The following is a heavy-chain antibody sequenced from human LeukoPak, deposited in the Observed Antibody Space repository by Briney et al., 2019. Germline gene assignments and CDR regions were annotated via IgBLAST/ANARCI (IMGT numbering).Heavy chain of an antibody. V-gene: IGHV3-48*01. CDR3: ARDTKYAFDN. D-gene: IGHD2-2*01. J-gene: IGHJ4*02. CDR2: IGISSGNT. CDR1: GFTFSSYS. Sequence: PGGSLRLSCAASGFTFSSYSMNWVRQAPGKGLKWISYIGISSGNTKYADSVKGRFTISGDKAKNSLYLQMNSLRVEDTAVYYCARDTKYAFDNWGQGTLVTVSS.